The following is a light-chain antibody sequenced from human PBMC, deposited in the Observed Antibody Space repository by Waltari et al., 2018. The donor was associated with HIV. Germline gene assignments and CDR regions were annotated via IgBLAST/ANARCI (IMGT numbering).Light chain of an antibody. V-gene: IGLV1-44*01. CDR2: SNN. Sequence: QPVLTQSPSASGTPGQRVTISCSGGSSNIGSNGVDWYQQFPGTAPKLLIYSNNQRPSGVPDRFSGSKSGTSASLAISGLQSEDEATYYCTTLDDSLNGPIFGGGTRLTVL. CDR1: SSNIGSNG. CDR3: TTLDDSLNGPI. J-gene: IGLJ2*01.